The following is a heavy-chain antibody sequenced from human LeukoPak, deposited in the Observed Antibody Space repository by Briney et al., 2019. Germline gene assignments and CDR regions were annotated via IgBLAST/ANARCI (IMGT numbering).Heavy chain of an antibody. CDR2: ISADNGNT. CDR3: ARRFGPSLDH. Sequence: ASVKVSFKASGYTFTSYGISWVRQAPGQGLEWMGWISADNGNTEYAQEFQGRVTMTTDTSTSTVYVELRSLRSDDTAVYYCARRFGPSLDHWGQGTLVTVSS. D-gene: IGHD3-16*01. J-gene: IGHJ4*02. CDR1: GYTFTSYG. V-gene: IGHV1-18*01.